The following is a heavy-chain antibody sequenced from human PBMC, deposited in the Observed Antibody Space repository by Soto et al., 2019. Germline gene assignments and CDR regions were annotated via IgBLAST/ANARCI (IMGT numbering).Heavy chain of an antibody. V-gene: IGHV1-69*02. CDR1: GGTFSSYT. CDR2: IIPILGIA. J-gene: IGHJ6*02. D-gene: IGHD2-15*01. CDR3: ARAYCSGGSCHRNYYGMDV. Sequence: QVQLVQSGAEVKKPGSSVKVSCKASGGTFSSYTISWVRQAPGQGLEWIGRIIPILGIANYAQKFQGRVTITADKSTSTAYMELSSLRSEDTAVYYCARAYCSGGSCHRNYYGMDVWGQGTTVTVSS.